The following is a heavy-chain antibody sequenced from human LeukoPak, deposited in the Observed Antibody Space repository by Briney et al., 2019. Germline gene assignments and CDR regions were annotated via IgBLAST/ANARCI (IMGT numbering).Heavy chain of an antibody. CDR2: IYPSNSDT. V-gene: IGHV5-51*01. Sequence: GESLKISCKGSGYSFTSYWIGWVRRMPGKGLEWMGIIYPSNSDTRYSPSFQGQVTISVDKSISTAYLQWSSLKASDTAMYYCARGDYGDFRVFYTLFDYWGQGTLVTVSS. J-gene: IGHJ4*02. CDR1: GYSFTSYW. CDR3: ARGDYGDFRVFYTLFDY. D-gene: IGHD4-17*01.